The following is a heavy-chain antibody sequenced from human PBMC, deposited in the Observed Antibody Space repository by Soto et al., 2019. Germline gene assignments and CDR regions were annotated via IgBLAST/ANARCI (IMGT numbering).Heavy chain of an antibody. CDR2: ISYDGSDK. Sequence: GGSLRLSCAASGFTFSSYAMHWVRQAPGKGLEWVAVISYDGSDKYYADSVKGRFTISRDNSKNTLYLQMNRLRAEDTAVYYCARDPDLGELSLINWFDPWGQGTLVTVSS. CDR3: ARDPDLGELSLINWFDP. D-gene: IGHD3-16*02. J-gene: IGHJ5*02. CDR1: GFTFSSYA. V-gene: IGHV3-30-3*01.